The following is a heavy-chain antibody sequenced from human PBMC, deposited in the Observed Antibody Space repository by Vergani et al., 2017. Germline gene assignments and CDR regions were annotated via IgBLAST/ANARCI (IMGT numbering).Heavy chain of an antibody. Sequence: EVQLVESGGGLVQPGGSLRLSCAASGFTFSSYWMSWVRQAPGKGLEWVANIKQDGSEKYYVDSVKGRFTISRDNAKNSLYLQMNSLRAEDTAVYYCARPISGYFDWFNFDYWGQGTLVTVSS. CDR2: IKQDGSEK. D-gene: IGHD3-9*01. CDR3: ARPISGYFDWFNFDY. J-gene: IGHJ4*02. CDR1: GFTFSSYW. V-gene: IGHV3-7*01.